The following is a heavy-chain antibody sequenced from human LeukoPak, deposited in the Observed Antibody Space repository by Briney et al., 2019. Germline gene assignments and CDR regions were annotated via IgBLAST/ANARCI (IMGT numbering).Heavy chain of an antibody. CDR3: ARERDSGSYPPFDP. CDR1: GYTFTDYY. V-gene: IGHV1-2*02. J-gene: IGHJ5*02. D-gene: IGHD6-13*01. CDR2: VNPKSGGT. Sequence: GASVKVSCKASGYTFTDYYMHWVRQAPGQGLEWMGCVNPKSGGTHYAQKFKGRVTMTRDTSISTAYMELSRLRSDDTATYYCARERDSGSYPPFDPWGQGTLVTVSS.